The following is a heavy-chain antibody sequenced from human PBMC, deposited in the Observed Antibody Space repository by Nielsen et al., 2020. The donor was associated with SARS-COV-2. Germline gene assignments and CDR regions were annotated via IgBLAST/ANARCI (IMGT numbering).Heavy chain of an antibody. J-gene: IGHJ6*02. CDR2: ISYDGSDK. V-gene: IGHV3-33*05. CDR3: ARTYGSGAGDV. Sequence: GGSLRLSCAASGFTFSSYGMHWVRQAPGKGLEWVAVISYDGSDKYYADSVKGRFTISRDNSKNTLYLQMNSLRAEDTAVYYCARTYGSGAGDVWGLGTTVTVSS. D-gene: IGHD3-10*01. CDR1: GFTFSSYG.